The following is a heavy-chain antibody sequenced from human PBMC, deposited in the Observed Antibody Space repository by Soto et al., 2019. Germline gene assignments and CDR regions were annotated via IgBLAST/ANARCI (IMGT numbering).Heavy chain of an antibody. CDR1: GFMFSTTD. Sequence: GGSLRLSCAASGFMFSTTDMSWVRQAPGKGLEWVTTIEGSGTITYYADSVRGRFTISRDNSKNTVYLQMDSLTADDTAVYYCVKNSGWFNSWGQGTPVNVSS. J-gene: IGHJ5*01. D-gene: IGHD3-10*01. V-gene: IGHV3-23*01. CDR2: IEGSGTIT. CDR3: VKNSGWFNS.